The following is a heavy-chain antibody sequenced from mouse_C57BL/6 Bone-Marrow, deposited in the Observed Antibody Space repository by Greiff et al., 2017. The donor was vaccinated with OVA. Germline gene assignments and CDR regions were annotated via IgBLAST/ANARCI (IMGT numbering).Heavy chain of an antibody. V-gene: IGHV3-6*01. CDR3: AKYDYAWFAY. CDR2: ISYDGSN. Sequence: ESGPGLVKPSQSLSLTCSVTGYSITSGYYWNWIRQFPGNKLEWMGYISYDGSNKYNPSLKNRISITRDTSKNQFFLKLNSVTTEDTATYYCAKYDYAWFAYWGQGTLVTVSA. D-gene: IGHD2-4*01. CDR1: GYSITSGYY. J-gene: IGHJ3*01.